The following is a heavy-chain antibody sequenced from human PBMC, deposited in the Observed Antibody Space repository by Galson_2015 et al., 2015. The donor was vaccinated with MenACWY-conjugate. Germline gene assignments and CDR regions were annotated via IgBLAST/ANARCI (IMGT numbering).Heavy chain of an antibody. Sequence: QSGAEVKKPGESLRISCKGSGYSFTSYWISWVRQMPGKGLEWMGRIDPSDSYTNYSPSFQGHVTISADKSISTAYLQWSSLKASDTAMYYCARRENGATLGYYYYGMDVWGQGTTVTVSS. J-gene: IGHJ6*02. CDR2: IDPSDSYT. CDR1: GYSFTSYW. V-gene: IGHV5-10-1*01. CDR3: ARRENGATLGYYYYGMDV. D-gene: IGHD1-26*01.